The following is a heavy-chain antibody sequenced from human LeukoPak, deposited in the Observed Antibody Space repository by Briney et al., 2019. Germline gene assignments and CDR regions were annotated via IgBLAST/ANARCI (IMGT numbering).Heavy chain of an antibody. CDR2: INRSGRA. CDR3: ARHKIVITMLGVHRWFDP. CDR1: GFTFSSYA. J-gene: IGHJ5*01. V-gene: IGHV4-34*01. Sequence: GSLRLSCAASGFTFSSYAMSWIRQPPGKGLEWIGDINRSGRAVYNTSLKSRVIISVDTSKNQFSLKVNSVTAADTAVYYCARHKIVITMLGVHRWFDPWGQGTLVAASS. D-gene: IGHD3-3*01.